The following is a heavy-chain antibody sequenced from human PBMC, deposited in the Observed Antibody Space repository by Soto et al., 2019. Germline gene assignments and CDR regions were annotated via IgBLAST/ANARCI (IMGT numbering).Heavy chain of an antibody. Sequence: PGGSLRLSCAASGFTFSSYAMSWVRQAPGKGLEWVSAISGSGGSTYYADSVKGRFTISRDNSKNTLYLQMNSLRAEDTAVYYCAKRGTDPGIIAAAGTLGSLLYWGQGTLVTVSS. V-gene: IGHV3-23*01. J-gene: IGHJ4*02. D-gene: IGHD6-13*01. CDR2: ISGSGGST. CDR1: GFTFSSYA. CDR3: AKRGTDPGIIAAAGTLGSLLY.